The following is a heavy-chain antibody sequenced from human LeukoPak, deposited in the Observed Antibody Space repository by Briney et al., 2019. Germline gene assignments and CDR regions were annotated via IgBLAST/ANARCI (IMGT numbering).Heavy chain of an antibody. CDR2: INHAGST. CDR3: ASRLGMQRHDALDI. D-gene: IGHD7-27*01. Sequence: SETLSLTCAVYGGSFSGYYWSWIRQPPGKGLEWIGEINHAGSTNYNPSLKSRVIISADTSKNQFSLKLRSVTAADTAVYYCASRLGMQRHDALDIWGQGTMVAVSS. CDR1: GGSFSGYY. V-gene: IGHV4-34*01. J-gene: IGHJ3*02.